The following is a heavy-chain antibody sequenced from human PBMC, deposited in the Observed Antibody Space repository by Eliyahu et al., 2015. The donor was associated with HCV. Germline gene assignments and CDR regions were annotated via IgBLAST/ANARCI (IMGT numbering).Heavy chain of an antibody. V-gene: IGHV3-9*01. D-gene: IGHD2-2*01. CDR1: GFTFDDYA. CDR3: AKGGGLRGYCSSTSCYGSYADDAFDI. J-gene: IGHJ3*02. CDR2: ISWNSGSI. Sequence: EVQLVESGGGLVQPGRSLRLSCAASGFTFDDYAXXWVRXAPGKGLEWVSGISWNSGSIGYADSVKGRFTISRDNAKNSLYLQMNSLRAEDTALYYCAKGGGLRGYCSSTSCYGSYADDAFDIWGQGTMVTVSS.